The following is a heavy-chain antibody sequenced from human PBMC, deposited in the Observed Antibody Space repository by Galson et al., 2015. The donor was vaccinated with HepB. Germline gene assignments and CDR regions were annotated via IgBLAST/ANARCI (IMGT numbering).Heavy chain of an antibody. CDR3: ARDSAWGYSDY. Sequence: LRLSCAASGFSFRNYAMHWVRQAPGKGLDWVAVLSYDETKTYYADSVKGRFTVSRDNSKYTLYPQMNSLRPEDTAVYYCARDSAWGYSDYWGQGTLVTVSS. D-gene: IGHD3-16*01. V-gene: IGHV3-30-3*01. J-gene: IGHJ4*02. CDR2: LSYDETKT. CDR1: GFSFRNYA.